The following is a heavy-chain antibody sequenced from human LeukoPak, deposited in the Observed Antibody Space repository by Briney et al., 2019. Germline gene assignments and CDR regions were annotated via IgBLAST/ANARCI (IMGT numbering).Heavy chain of an antibody. V-gene: IGHV1-24*01. D-gene: IGHD3-16*02. CDR3: ATVTITFGGVIVNNWFDP. CDR1: GYTLTELS. CDR2: FDPEDGET. Sequence: ASVKVSCKVSGYTLTELSMHWVRQVPGKGLEWMGGFDPEDGETIYAQKFQGRVTMTEDTSTDTAYMELSSLRSEDTAVYYCATVTITFGGVIVNNWFDPWGQGTLATVSS. J-gene: IGHJ5*02.